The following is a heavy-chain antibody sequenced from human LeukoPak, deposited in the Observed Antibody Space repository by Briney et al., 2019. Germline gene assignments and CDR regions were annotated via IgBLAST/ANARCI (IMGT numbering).Heavy chain of an antibody. CDR1: GGSFSGYY. Sequence: SETLSLTCAVYGGSFSGYYWSWIRQPPGKGLEWIGEINHSVSTNYNPSLKSRVTISVDTSKNQFSLKLSSVTAADTAVYYCARGQGRYSYGPGTEGFDYWGQGTLVTVSS. CDR2: INHSVST. CDR3: ARGQGRYSYGPGTEGFDY. J-gene: IGHJ4*02. V-gene: IGHV4-34*01. D-gene: IGHD5-18*01.